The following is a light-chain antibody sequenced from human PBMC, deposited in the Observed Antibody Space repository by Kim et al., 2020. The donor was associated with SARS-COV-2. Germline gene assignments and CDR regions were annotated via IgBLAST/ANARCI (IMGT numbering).Light chain of an antibody. CDR2: EVS. J-gene: IGLJ1*01. CDR3: SSYAGSNGYV. V-gene: IGLV2-8*01. Sequence: QSALTQPPSASGSPGQSVTISCTGTSSDVGGYKYVSWYQQHPGKAPKLIIYEVSKRPSGVPDRFSGSKSGNTASLTVSGLQAEDEADYYCSSYAGSNGYVFGTGTKVTVL. CDR1: SSDVGGYKY.